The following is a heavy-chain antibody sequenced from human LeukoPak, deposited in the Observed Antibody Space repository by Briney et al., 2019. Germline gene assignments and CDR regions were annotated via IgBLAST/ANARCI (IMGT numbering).Heavy chain of an antibody. D-gene: IGHD4-23*01. CDR2: ISSSSTI. Sequence: GGSLRLSCAASGFTFSSYSMNWVRQAPGKGLQWVSYISSSSTIYDADSVKGRFTISRDNAKNSLYLQMNSLRAEDTAVYYCARDGDGGNSVWDYWGQGTLVTVSS. V-gene: IGHV3-48*01. CDR1: GFTFSSYS. J-gene: IGHJ4*02. CDR3: ARDGDGGNSVWDY.